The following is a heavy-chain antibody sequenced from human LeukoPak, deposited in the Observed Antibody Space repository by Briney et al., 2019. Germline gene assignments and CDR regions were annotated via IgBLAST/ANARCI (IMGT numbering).Heavy chain of an antibody. J-gene: IGHJ5*02. CDR3: ARGGLPARSWFDP. Sequence: ASVKVSYKASGYTFTRYYMNWVRQAPGQGLEWMGIINPSSGRTTYAQKFQGRVTMTRDTSTSTVYMELTSLRSEDTAVFYCARGGLPARSWFDPWGQGTLVTVSS. D-gene: IGHD3/OR15-3a*01. CDR1: GYTFTRYY. CDR2: INPSSGRT. V-gene: IGHV1-46*01.